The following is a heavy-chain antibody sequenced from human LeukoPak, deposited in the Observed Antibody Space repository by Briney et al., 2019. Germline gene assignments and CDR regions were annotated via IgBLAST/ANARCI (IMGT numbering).Heavy chain of an antibody. J-gene: IGHJ3*02. CDR1: GYTFTSYY. CDR3: ARWAIPSVKDDAFDM. V-gene: IGHV1-46*01. Sequence: GASVKLSCKASGYTFTSYYLHWVRQAPGQGLEWMGIINPSGGSTTYSQKFQGRVTMTRDMSTNTVYMEMSSLTSEDTAVYYCARWAIPSVKDDAFDMWGQGTLVTVSS. CDR2: INPSGGST. D-gene: IGHD2-2*01.